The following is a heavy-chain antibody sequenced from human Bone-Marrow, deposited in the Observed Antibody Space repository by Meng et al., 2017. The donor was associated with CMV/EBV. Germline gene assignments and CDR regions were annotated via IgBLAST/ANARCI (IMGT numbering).Heavy chain of an antibody. CDR3: ARWVYDYNRVPGMDV. CDR2: INPDSGGT. Sequence: ASVKVSCKASGYVFTGYYMHWVRQAPGQGLEWMGWINPDSGGTNNAQKFQGRVTMTRDTSISKAYMELSRLRSDDTAVYYCARWVYDYNRVPGMDVWGQGTTVTVSS. CDR1: GYVFTGYY. J-gene: IGHJ6*02. V-gene: IGHV1-2*02. D-gene: IGHD4-11*01.